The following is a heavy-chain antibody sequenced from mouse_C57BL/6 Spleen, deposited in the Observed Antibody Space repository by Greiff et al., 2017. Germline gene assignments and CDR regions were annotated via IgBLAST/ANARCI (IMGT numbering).Heavy chain of an antibody. CDR3: ARWARDVRYFDV. CDR1: GYAFTNYL. V-gene: IGHV1-54*01. J-gene: IGHJ1*03. CDR2: INPGSGGT. Sequence: QVQLQQSGAELVRPGTSVKVSCKASGYAFTNYLIEWVKQRPGQGLEWIGVINPGSGGTNYNEKFKGKATLTADKSSSTAYMQLSSLTSEDSAVYFCARWARDVRYFDVWGTGTTVTVSS. D-gene: IGHD3-3*01.